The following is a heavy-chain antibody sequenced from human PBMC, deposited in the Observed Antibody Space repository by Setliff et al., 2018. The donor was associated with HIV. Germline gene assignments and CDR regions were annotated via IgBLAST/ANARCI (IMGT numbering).Heavy chain of an antibody. Sequence: PSETLSLTCTVSGYSISSRYYWGWIRQSPGKGLEWIGSIYHSATTYYNPSLWGRVTISIDTPKNQFSLKLSSVTAADTAVYYCARQEGYCSSTSCYAGSFMGYYYMDVWGKGTTVTVSS. J-gene: IGHJ6*03. V-gene: IGHV4-38-2*02. CDR2: IYHSATT. CDR3: ARQEGYCSSTSCYAGSFMGYYYMDV. CDR1: GYSISSRYY. D-gene: IGHD2-2*01.